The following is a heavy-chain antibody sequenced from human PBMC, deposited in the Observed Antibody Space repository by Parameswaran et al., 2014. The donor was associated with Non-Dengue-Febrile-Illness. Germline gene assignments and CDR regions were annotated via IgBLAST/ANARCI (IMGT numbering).Heavy chain of an antibody. J-gene: IGHJ4*02. CDR2: LYSGGTT. CDR3: AKQIGRSTTFDH. V-gene: IGHV3-53*05. Sequence: PGKGLEWVSALYSGGTTYYADAVRGRFSISGDNSKNTLYLEMNNLRAEDTALYYCAKQIGRSTTFDHWGQGTLVTVSS. D-gene: IGHD1-14*01.